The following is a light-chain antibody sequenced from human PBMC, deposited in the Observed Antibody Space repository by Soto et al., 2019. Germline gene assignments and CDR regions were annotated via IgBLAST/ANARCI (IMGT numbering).Light chain of an antibody. CDR2: DAS. J-gene: IGKJ4*01. Sequence: EIVLTQSPATLSLSPGERATLSCRASQSVSSYLAWYQQKPGQAPRLLIYDASNRATGIPARFSSSGSGTDFTSTISSLEAEDFAVYYCQQRSNWALTFGGGTKVEIK. CDR3: QQRSNWALT. CDR1: QSVSSY. V-gene: IGKV3-11*01.